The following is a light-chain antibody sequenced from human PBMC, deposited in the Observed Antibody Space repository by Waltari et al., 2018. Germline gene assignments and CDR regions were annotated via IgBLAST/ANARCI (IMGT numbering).Light chain of an antibody. CDR1: QNRNTF. CDR3: QQYYDYPIN. J-gene: IGKJ5*01. Sequence: DIQMTQSPSTVSASLGDRVTITCRASQNRNTFLSWYQQKPGAVPNPLVYVAFTLERGVPSRFSGSGSGTHFTLTISGLQPDDFATYYCQQYYDYPINFGQGTRL. V-gene: IGKV1-5*01. CDR2: VAF.